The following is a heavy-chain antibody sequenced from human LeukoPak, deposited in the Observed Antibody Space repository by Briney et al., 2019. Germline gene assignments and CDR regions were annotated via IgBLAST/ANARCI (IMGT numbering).Heavy chain of an antibody. V-gene: IGHV3-23*01. CDR2: ISGSGAGM. CDR1: GFTFSSYG. Sequence: GGSLRLSCAASGFTFSSYGMNWVRQAPGKGLEWVAAISGSGAGMYYADSVKGRFSISRDNSKNTLYLQMNSLRAEDTAAYYCAKTEAVAGFVENYFDYWGQGTLVTVSS. D-gene: IGHD6-19*01. CDR3: AKTEAVAGFVENYFDY. J-gene: IGHJ4*02.